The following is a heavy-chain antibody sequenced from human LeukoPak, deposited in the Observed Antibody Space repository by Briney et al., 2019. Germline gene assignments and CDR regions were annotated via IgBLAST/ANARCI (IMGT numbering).Heavy chain of an antibody. CDR3: AKVSRQWLVRNILDY. V-gene: IGHV3-23*01. CDR2: ISGSGGST. CDR1: GFTFSSYA. D-gene: IGHD6-19*01. J-gene: IGHJ4*02. Sequence: GGSLRLSCAASGFTFSSYAMSWVRQAPGKGLEWVSAISGSGGSTYYADSVKGRFTISGDNSKNTLYLQMNSLRAEDTAVYYCAKVSRQWLVRNILDYWGQGTLVTVSS.